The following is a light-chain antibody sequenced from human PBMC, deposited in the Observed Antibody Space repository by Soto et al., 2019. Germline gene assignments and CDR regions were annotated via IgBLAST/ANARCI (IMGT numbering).Light chain of an antibody. CDR3: MQPLENFRT. V-gene: IGKV2-28*01. Sequence: IVMTQSPLSLSVTPGEAASSSCVSSARLLHKTGYNYVDWYMQKPGQAPQLLIYLGSNRASGVPDRFSGSGSDTYFTLEISRVEADDVGVYYCMQPLENFRTFGQGTKVDIK. CDR2: LGS. J-gene: IGKJ1*01. CDR1: ARLLHKTGYNY.